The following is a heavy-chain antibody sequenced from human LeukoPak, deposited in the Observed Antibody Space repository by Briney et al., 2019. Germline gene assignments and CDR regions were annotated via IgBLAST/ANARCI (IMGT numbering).Heavy chain of an antibody. V-gene: IGHV3-43D*04. CDR3: AKDSAYYDSIGYYYMDV. CDR2: ISWDGGST. D-gene: IGHD3-22*01. Sequence: GGSLRLSCAASGFTFDDYAMHWVRQAPGKGLEWVSLISWDGGSTYYADSVKGRFTISRDNSKNSLYLQMNSLRAEDTALYYCAKDSAYYDSIGYYYMDVWRKGTTVTVSS. CDR1: GFTFDDYA. J-gene: IGHJ6*03.